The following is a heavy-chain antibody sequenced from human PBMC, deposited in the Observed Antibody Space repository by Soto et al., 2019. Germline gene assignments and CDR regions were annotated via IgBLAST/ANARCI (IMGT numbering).Heavy chain of an antibody. J-gene: IGHJ6*02. CDR3: ARQKLVDTAMVRDGDYYYYYGMDV. CDR1: GGSISSYY. V-gene: IGHV4-59*01. Sequence: PSETLSLTCTVSGGSISSYYWSWIRQPPGKGLEWIGYIYYSGSTNYNPSLKSRVTISVDTSKNQFSLKLSSVTAADTAVYYCARQKLVDTAMVRDGDYYYYYGMDVWGQGTTVTVSS. D-gene: IGHD5-18*01. CDR2: IYYSGST.